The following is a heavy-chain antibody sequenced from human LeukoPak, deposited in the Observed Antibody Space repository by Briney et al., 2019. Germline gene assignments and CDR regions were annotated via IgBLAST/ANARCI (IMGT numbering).Heavy chain of an antibody. J-gene: IGHJ2*01. CDR3: AGSPWLESNWYLDL. Sequence: GGSLRLSCAASGFTFSDYYMSWIRQAPGKGLEWVSYISSSGSTIYYADSVKGRFTISRDNAKNSLYLQMNSLRAEDTAVYYCAGSPWLESNWYLDLSGRGTLGTVST. CDR2: ISSSGSTI. CDR1: GFTFSDYY. V-gene: IGHV3-11*04. D-gene: IGHD6-19*01.